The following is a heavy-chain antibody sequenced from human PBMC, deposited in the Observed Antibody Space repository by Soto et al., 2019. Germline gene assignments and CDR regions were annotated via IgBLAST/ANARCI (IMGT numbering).Heavy chain of an antibody. J-gene: IGHJ6*02. CDR3: SRDKDRLQLGGNYYYIMDV. D-gene: IGHD1-1*01. CDR2: IIPIFPTP. Sequence: QVQLVQSGAEVKKPGSSVKISCKASGGTFRTAAFSWVRQAPGQGLEWMGGIIPIFPTPDHAQKFQGRVTITADESKTTTYMEMTSLRSEDTAIYYCSRDKDRLQLGGNYYYIMDVWGQGTTVTVSS. CDR1: GGTFRTAA. V-gene: IGHV1-69*12.